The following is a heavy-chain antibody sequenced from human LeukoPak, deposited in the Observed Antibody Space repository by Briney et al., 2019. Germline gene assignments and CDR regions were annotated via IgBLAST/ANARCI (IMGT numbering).Heavy chain of an antibody. J-gene: IGHJ4*02. CDR2: IYTSGST. D-gene: IGHD2-21*02. CDR1: GGSISNYY. V-gene: IGHV4-4*07. CDR3: ARAVTYCGGDCYFPYYYFDY. Sequence: SETLSLTCTVSGGSISNYYWSWIRQPAGKGLEWIGRIYTSGSTNYNPSLKSRVTMSVDTSKNQFSLKLSSVTAADTAVYYCARAVTYCGGDCYFPYYYFDYWGQGTLVTVSS.